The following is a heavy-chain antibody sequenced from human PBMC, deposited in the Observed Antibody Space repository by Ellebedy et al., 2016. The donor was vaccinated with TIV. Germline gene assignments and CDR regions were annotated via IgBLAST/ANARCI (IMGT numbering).Heavy chain of an antibody. CDR2: IGNSDET. Sequence: GGSLRLXXAASGFTFSTNAMSWVRQAPGKGLEWVSAIGNSDETYYADSVKGRFTISRDNAKNTLYLQMNSLRVEDTAVYHCARSDWFDPWGQGTLVTVSS. V-gene: IGHV3-23*01. J-gene: IGHJ5*02. CDR3: ARSDWFDP. CDR1: GFTFSTNA.